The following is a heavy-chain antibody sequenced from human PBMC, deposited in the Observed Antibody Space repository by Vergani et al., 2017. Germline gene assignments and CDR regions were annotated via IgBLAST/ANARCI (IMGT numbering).Heavy chain of an antibody. D-gene: IGHD3-10*01. J-gene: IGHJ6*02. V-gene: IGHV1-2*02. CDR3: ARGSGVLGYYYYGMDV. CDR2: INPNSGGT. Sequence: QVQLVQSGAEVKKPGASVKVSCKASGYTFTGYYMHWVRQAPGQGLEWMGWINPNSGGTNYAQKFQGRVSMTRDTSISTAYMELSRLRSDDTAVYYCARGSGVLGYYYYGMDVWGQGTTVTVSS. CDR1: GYTFTGYY.